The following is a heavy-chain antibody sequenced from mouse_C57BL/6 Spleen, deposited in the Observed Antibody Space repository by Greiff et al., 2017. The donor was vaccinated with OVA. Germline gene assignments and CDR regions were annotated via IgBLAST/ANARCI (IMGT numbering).Heavy chain of an antibody. CDR2: ISAGGSYT. CDR3: ARDGGLGGFAY. CDR1: GFTFSSYA. V-gene: IGHV5-4*01. J-gene: IGHJ3*01. Sequence: EVQLVESGGGLVKPGGSLKLSCAASGFTFSSYAMSWVRQTPEKRLEWVATISAGGSYTYYPDNVKGRFTISRDNAKNNLYLQMSHLKSEDTAMYYCARDGGLGGFAYWGQGTLVTVSA.